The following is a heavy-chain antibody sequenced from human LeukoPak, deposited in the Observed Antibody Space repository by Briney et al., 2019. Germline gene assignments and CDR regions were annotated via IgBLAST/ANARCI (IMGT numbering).Heavy chain of an antibody. J-gene: IGHJ6*03. CDR1: GFTFSSYA. Sequence: PGGSLRLSCVASGFTFSSYAMSWVRQAPGKGLEWVSGISGRDGSTYYADSVRGRFTISRDNSKNSLYLQMNSLRAEDTAVYYCARGDNSGPDYYYYMDVWGKGTTVTISS. V-gene: IGHV3-23*01. D-gene: IGHD6-19*01. CDR2: ISGRDGST. CDR3: ARGDNSGPDYYYYMDV.